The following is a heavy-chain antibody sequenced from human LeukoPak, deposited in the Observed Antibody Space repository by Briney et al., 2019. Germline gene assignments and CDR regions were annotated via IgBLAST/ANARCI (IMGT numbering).Heavy chain of an antibody. CDR1: GFSFNDYS. D-gene: IGHD1-14*01. CDR3: ATRMYNWNHAVDES. J-gene: IGHJ5*02. CDR2: ITSSSGSK. Sequence: GGSLRLSCVASGFSFNDYSMNWVRQAPGKGLEWISYITSSSGSKYYADSVKGRFTISRDNAKNSLYLQMSSLRSEDTAVYYCATRMYNWNHAVDESWGQGTLVTVSS. V-gene: IGHV3-48*01.